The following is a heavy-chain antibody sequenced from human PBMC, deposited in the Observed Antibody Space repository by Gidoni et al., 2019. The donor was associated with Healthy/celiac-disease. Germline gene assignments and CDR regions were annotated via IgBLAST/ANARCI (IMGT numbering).Heavy chain of an antibody. CDR3: ARGDIVATIGY. Sequence: QVQLVESGGGVVQPGRSLRLSCAASGFTFSSYGMHWGRQAPGKGLEWVAVIWYDGSNKYYADSVKGRFTISRDNSKNTLYLQMNSLRAEDTAVYYCARGDIVATIGYWGQGTLVTVSS. V-gene: IGHV3-33*01. D-gene: IGHD5-12*01. J-gene: IGHJ4*02. CDR2: IWYDGSNK. CDR1: GFTFSSYG.